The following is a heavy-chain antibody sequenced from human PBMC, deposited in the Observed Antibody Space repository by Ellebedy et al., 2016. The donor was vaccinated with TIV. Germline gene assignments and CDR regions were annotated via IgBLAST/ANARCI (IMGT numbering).Heavy chain of an antibody. D-gene: IGHD6-19*01. J-gene: IGHJ6*03. Sequence: ASVKVSXKASGYTFTSYAMHWVRQAPGQRLEWMGWINAGNGNTKYSQKFQGRVTITRDTSASTAYMELSSLRSEDTAVYYCATVDKSSGWPQSYYYYYMDVWGKGTTVTVSS. CDR2: INAGNGNT. CDR3: ATVDKSSGWPQSYYYYYMDV. CDR1: GYTFTSYA. V-gene: IGHV1-3*01.